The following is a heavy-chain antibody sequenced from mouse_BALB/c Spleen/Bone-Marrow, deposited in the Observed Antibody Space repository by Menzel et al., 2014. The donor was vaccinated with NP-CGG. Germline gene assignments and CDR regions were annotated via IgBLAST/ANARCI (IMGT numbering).Heavy chain of an antibody. Sequence: QVQVQQSGAELVKPGVSVKLSCKASGYTFTNYYMYWVKQRPGQDLEWIGEINPSNGGTNFNEKFKSKATLTVDKSSSTAYMQLSSLTSEDSAVYYCTTLGRFAYWGQGTVLTVSA. CDR2: INPSNGGT. CDR1: GYTFTNYY. J-gene: IGHJ3*01. V-gene: IGHV1S81*02. CDR3: TTLGRFAY. D-gene: IGHD4-1*01.